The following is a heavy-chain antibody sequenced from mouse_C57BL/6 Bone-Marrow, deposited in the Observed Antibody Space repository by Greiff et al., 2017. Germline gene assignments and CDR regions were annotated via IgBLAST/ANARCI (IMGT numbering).Heavy chain of an antibody. J-gene: IGHJ2*01. D-gene: IGHD4-1*01. CDR1: GYTFTSYG. Sequence: QVQLKESGAELARPGASVKLSCKASGYTFTSYGISWVKQRTGQGLEWIGEIYPRSGNTYYNEKFKGKATLTADKSSSTAYMELRSLTSEDSAVYFCARDWDVYWGQGTTLPVSS. CDR3: ARDWDVY. CDR2: IYPRSGNT. V-gene: IGHV1-81*01.